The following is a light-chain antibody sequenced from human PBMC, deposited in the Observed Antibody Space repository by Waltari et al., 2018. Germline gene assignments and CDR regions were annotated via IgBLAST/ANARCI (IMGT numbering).Light chain of an antibody. V-gene: IGKV1-8*01. CDR1: QGISSY. J-gene: IGKJ2*01. Sequence: AIRMTQSPSSFSASTGDRVPITCRASQGISSYLAWYQQKPGKAPKLLVYAASTLQSGVPSRFSGSGSGTDFTLTISCLQSEDFATYCCQQYYSYPLYTFGQGTKLEIK. CDR3: QQYYSYPLYT. CDR2: AAS.